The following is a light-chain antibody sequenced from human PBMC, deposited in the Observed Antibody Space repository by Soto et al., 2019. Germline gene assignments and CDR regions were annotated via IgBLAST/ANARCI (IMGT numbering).Light chain of an antibody. Sequence: QSVLTQPASVSGSPGQAIPISCTGTSSDTAGYNYVSWYQQHPGKAPKLMIYEVSNRPSGVSNRFSGSQSGNTTSLTISGLQAEDEANYYCSSYTTGITPLYVFGTGTKVTVL. CDR1: SSDTAGYNY. CDR2: EVS. J-gene: IGLJ1*01. V-gene: IGLV2-14*01. CDR3: SSYTTGITPLYV.